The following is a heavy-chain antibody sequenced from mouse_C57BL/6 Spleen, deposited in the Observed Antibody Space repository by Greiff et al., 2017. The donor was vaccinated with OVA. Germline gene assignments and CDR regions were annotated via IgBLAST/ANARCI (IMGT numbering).Heavy chain of an antibody. D-gene: IGHD2-3*01. CDR2: INPYNGGT. CDR1: GYTFTDYY. CDR3: ARSNDGPRHFDV. J-gene: IGHJ1*03. V-gene: IGHV1-19*01. Sequence: EVQLQQSGPVLVKPGASVKMSCKASGYTFTDYYMNWVKQSHGKSLEWIGVINPYNGGTSYNQKFKGKATLTVDKSSSTAYMELNSLTSEDSAVYYCARSNDGPRHFDVWGTGTTVTVSS.